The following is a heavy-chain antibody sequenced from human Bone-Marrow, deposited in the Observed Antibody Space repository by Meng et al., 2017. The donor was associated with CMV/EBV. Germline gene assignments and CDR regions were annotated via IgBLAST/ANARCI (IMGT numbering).Heavy chain of an antibody. CDR2: SVPIFGRP. CDR3: ARGLSGFSFSD. CDR1: GGTFRCLR. Sequence: SGTSTGGTFRCLRIGSGQQAQGQGFEWVSGSVPIFGRPNYAQKFQGRVTTSADIPTNTAYMRVTRLISEDTAVYYCARGLSGFSFSDWGQGTLVTVSS. V-gene: IGHV1-69*06. D-gene: IGHD5-12*01. J-gene: IGHJ1*01.